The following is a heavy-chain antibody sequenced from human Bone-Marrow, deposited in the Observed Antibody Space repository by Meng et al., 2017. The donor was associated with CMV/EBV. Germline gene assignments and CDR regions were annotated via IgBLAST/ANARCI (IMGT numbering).Heavy chain of an antibody. CDR1: GGSFSGYY. V-gene: IGHV4-34*01. D-gene: IGHD3-22*01. J-gene: IGHJ4*02. CDR2: INHSGST. CDR3: ARGRTRYYYDSSGYYYRPYFDY. Sequence: VERPQWGAGLLKPSETLSLTCAVYGGSFSGYYWSWIRQPPGKGLEWIGEINHSGSTNYNPSLKSRVTISVDTSKNQFSLKLSSVTAADTAVYYCARGRTRYYYDSSGYYYRPYFDYWGQGTLVTVSS.